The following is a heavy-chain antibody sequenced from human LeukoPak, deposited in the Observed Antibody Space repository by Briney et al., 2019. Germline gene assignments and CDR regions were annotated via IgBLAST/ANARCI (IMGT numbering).Heavy chain of an antibody. D-gene: IGHD1-26*01. CDR3: ARVIAGVGGFDY. J-gene: IGHJ4*02. CDR2: ISINGGST. Sequence: GGSLRLSCAASGFTFSSYWMHWVRQAPGKGLESVSAISINGGSTYYANSVKGRFTISRDNSKNTLYLQMGSLRAEDMAVYYCARVIAGVGGFDYWGQGTLVTVSS. CDR1: GFTFSSYW. V-gene: IGHV3-64*01.